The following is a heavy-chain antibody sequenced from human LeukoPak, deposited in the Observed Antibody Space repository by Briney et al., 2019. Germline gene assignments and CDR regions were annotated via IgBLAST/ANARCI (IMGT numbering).Heavy chain of an antibody. CDR2: ISYDGSNK. D-gene: IGHD3-22*01. CDR1: GFTFSSYA. V-gene: IGHV3-30*09. J-gene: IGHJ3*02. Sequence: SGGSLRLSCAASGFTFSSYAMHWVRQAPGKGLEWVAVISYDGSNKYYADSVKGRFAISRDNSKNTLYLQMNSLRAEDTAVYYCARDYYDSSGYYWGSFDIWGQGTMVTVSS. CDR3: ARDYYDSSGYYWGSFDI.